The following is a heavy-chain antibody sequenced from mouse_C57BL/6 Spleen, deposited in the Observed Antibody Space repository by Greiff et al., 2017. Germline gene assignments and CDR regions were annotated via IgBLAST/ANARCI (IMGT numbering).Heavy chain of an antibody. CDR3: AREGIYYDYIYAMDY. V-gene: IGHV1-80*01. J-gene: IGHJ4*01. CDR1: GYAFSSYW. CDR2: IYPGDGDT. D-gene: IGHD2-4*01. Sequence: VQLQQSGAELVKPGASVKISCTASGYAFSSYWMNWVKQRPGKGLEWIGQIYPGDGDTNYNGPFKGKATLTADKSSSTAYMQLSRLTSEDSAVYFCAREGIYYDYIYAMDYWGQGTSVTVSS.